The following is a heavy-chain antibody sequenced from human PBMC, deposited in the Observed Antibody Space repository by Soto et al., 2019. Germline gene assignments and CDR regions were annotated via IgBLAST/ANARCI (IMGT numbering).Heavy chain of an antibody. J-gene: IGHJ4*01. CDR2: MNPSSGET. D-gene: IGHD2-15*01. V-gene: IGHV1-8*01. CDR1: GDNFTNFD. Sequence: ASVKVSCKTSGDNFTNFDINWVRQAPGRVLVWMGWMNPSSGETGSAQNFQGRVTMTRDISTRTFFMQLTSLRSEDTAIYYCARLAEYCNGIKCYSNFDFWGRGTQVTVSS. CDR3: ARLAEYCNGIKCYSNFDF.